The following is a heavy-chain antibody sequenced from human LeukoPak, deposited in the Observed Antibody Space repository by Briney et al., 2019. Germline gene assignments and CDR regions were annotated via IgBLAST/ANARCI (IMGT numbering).Heavy chain of an antibody. CDR1: GGSISSYY. CDR3: ARDRHYYYYMDV. V-gene: IGHV4-59*01. J-gene: IGHJ6*03. Sequence: PSETLSLTCTVSGGSISSYYWSWIRQPPGKGLEWIGYIYYSGSTNYNPSLKSRVTISVDTSKNQFSLKLSSVTAADTAVYYCARDRHYYYYMDVWGKGTTVTVSS. CDR2: IYYSGST.